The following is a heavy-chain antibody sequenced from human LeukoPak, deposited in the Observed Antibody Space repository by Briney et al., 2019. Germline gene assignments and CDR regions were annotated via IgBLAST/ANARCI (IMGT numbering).Heavy chain of an antibody. CDR2: ISWNSGSI. CDR3: AKAKSVTVTTVFFDY. V-gene: IGHV3-9*01. D-gene: IGHD4-17*01. J-gene: IGHJ4*02. Sequence: GGSLRLSCAASGFTFDDYAMHWVRQAPGKGLEWVSGISWNSGSIGYADSVKGRFTISRDNAKNSLYLQMNSLRAEDTALYYCAKAKSVTVTTVFFDYWGQGTLVTVSS. CDR1: GFTFDDYA.